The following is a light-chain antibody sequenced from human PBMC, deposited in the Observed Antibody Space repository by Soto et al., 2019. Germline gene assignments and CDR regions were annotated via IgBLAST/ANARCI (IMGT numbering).Light chain of an antibody. Sequence: DIQMTQSPSSLSASVGDRVTITCRASQSISSYLNWYQQKPGKAPKLLIYAASSLQSGVPSRFSGSGSGTDFTLTISSLQPEDFATYYCQQSYSTPVIFGQGTQLEIK. CDR2: AAS. CDR3: QQSYSTPVI. V-gene: IGKV1-39*01. J-gene: IGKJ2*01. CDR1: QSISSY.